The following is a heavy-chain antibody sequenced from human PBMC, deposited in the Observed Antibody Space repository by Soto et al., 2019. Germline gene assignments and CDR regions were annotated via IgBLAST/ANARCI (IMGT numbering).Heavy chain of an antibody. Sequence: SVKVSCKASGGTFTSYAISWVRQAPGQGLEWMGGIIPIFGTANYAQKFQGRVTITADESTSTAYMELSSLRSEDTAVYYCARGGEYSYGYRDWFAPWGQLTLVTVSS. CDR3: ARGGEYSYGYRDWFAP. J-gene: IGHJ5*02. D-gene: IGHD5-18*01. CDR1: GGTFTSYA. V-gene: IGHV1-69*13. CDR2: IIPIFGTA.